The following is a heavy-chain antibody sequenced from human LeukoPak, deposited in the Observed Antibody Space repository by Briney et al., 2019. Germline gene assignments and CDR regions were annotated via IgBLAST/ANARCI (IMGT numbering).Heavy chain of an antibody. CDR1: GGSISDTNYY. V-gene: IGHV4-39*07. J-gene: IGHJ4*02. CDR3: ARQNSVGVATVLPDYFDY. Sequence: SETLSLTCTVSGGSISDTNYYWAWIRQSPGKGLEWIGSIYYSGRTNNNPSLKSRVTLSIDTSENQLFLRLTSVTAADTAIYYCARQNSVGVATVLPDYFDYWGQGTLVTVSS. CDR2: IYYSGRT. D-gene: IGHD5-12*01.